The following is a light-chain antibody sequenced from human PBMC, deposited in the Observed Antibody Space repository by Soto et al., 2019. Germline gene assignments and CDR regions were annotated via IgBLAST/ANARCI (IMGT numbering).Light chain of an antibody. CDR1: QSVSNNY. J-gene: IGKJ1*01. V-gene: IGKV3-20*01. CDR3: QQYGSSPRT. Sequence: EIVLTQSPGTLSLSPGERATLSCRASQSVSNNYLAWYQQKPGQAPRLLIYGASSRATGIPDRFSGSGSGTDFTLTITRLEPEDFAVYYCQQYGSSPRTFGQETQVEIK. CDR2: GAS.